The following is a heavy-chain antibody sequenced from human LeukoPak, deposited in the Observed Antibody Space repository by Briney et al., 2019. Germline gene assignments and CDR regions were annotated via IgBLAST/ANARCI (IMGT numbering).Heavy chain of an antibody. CDR1: GGTFSSYA. CDR2: IIPIFGTA. V-gene: IGHV1-69*06. Sequence: SVKVSCKASGGTFSSYAISWVRQAPGQGLEWMGGIIPIFGTANYAQKSQGRVTITADKSTSTAYMELSSLRSEDTAVYYCARGALAWYGDYAWFDPWGQGTLVTVSS. D-gene: IGHD4-17*01. CDR3: ARGALAWYGDYAWFDP. J-gene: IGHJ5*02.